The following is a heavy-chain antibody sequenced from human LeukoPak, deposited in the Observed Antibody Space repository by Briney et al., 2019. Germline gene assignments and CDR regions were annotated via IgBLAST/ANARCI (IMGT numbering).Heavy chain of an antibody. CDR1: AFTFSTHG. V-gene: IGHV3-21*01. Sequence: PGGSLRLSCAASAFTFSTHGMNWVRQAPGKGLEWVSFIDTTTSYKYYADSVKGRFTISRDNAKNSLYLQMNSLRADDTAFYYRARGRSITILRGVAISDGFDIWGQGTMVTVSS. CDR2: IDTTTSYK. D-gene: IGHD3-10*01. J-gene: IGHJ3*02. CDR3: ARGRSITILRGVAISDGFDI.